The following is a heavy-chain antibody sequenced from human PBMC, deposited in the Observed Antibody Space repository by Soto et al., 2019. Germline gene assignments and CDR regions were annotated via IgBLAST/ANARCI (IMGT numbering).Heavy chain of an antibody. D-gene: IGHD1-26*01. V-gene: IGHV4-59*02. CDR1: GGSVSIYY. CDR3: ARGVGSSPPQY. Sequence: SEALSLTCTISGGSVSIYYWSWIRQSTGQGLEWIGYIYAGGSPYYNPSLRSRVTISADTSKNQISLKLTSPTAADTAGYYCARGVGSSPPQYWGRGTLVTVSS. J-gene: IGHJ4*02. CDR2: IYAGGSP.